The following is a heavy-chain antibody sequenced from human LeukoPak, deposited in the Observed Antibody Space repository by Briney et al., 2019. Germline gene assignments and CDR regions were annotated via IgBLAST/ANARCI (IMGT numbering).Heavy chain of an antibody. CDR3: ARYTSSWHAYDI. J-gene: IGHJ3*02. V-gene: IGHV3-66*01. CDR1: GFTVSSNY. CDR2: IYSGGST. Sequence: GGSLRLSCVVSGFTVSSNYMSWVRQAPGKGLEWVSVIYSGGSTYYADSVKGRFAISRDNAKNSLYLQMSSLRGEDTAVYYCARYTSSWHAYDIWGQGTMATVSS. D-gene: IGHD6-13*01.